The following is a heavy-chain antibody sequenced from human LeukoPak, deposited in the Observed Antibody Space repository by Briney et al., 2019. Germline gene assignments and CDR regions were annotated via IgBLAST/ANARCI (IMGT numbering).Heavy chain of an antibody. J-gene: IGHJ4*02. D-gene: IGHD3-3*01. CDR2: ISSSGSTI. V-gene: IGHV3-48*03. Sequence: GGSLRLSCAASGFTFSNYEMKWVRQAPGKGLEWVSYISSSGSTIYYADSVKGRFTISRDNAKNSLYLQMNSLRVEDTAVCYCARGSITIFGLVTLWGQGTLVTVSS. CDR3: ARGSITIFGLVTL. CDR1: GFTFSNYE.